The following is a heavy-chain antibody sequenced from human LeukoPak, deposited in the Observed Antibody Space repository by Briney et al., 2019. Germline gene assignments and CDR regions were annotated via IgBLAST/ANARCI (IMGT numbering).Heavy chain of an antibody. J-gene: IGHJ4*02. CDR2: IGGTTSDT. CDR3: ARDFRYSFDY. D-gene: IGHD1-26*01. V-gene: IGHV3-48*01. CDR1: GFTFSTFS. Sequence: GGSLTPSCAASGFTFSTFSMNWVRQAPGKGLEWLSYIGGTTSDTYYADSVKGRFTISRDNAMNSVYLQMNSLRGEDTAVYYCARDFRYSFDYWGKGTLVTVSS.